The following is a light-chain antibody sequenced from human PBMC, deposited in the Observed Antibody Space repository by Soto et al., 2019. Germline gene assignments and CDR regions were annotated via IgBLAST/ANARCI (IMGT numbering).Light chain of an antibody. CDR1: SSDVGRYNY. J-gene: IGLJ1*01. CDR2: DVS. CDR3: TSYGGRNTPYV. V-gene: IGLV2-14*01. Sequence: QSALTQPASVSGSPGQSITISCTGTSSDVGRYNYVSWFQQHPGKAPKLILYDVSNRPSGVSSRFSGSKSGNTASLTISGLQAEDEADYYCTSYGGRNTPYVFGTGTKVTVL.